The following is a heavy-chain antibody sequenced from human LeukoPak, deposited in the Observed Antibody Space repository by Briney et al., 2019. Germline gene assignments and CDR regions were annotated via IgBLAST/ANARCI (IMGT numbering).Heavy chain of an antibody. J-gene: IGHJ3*02. CDR1: GGSISSSNW. Sequence: PSETLSLTCAVSGGSISSSNWWSWVRQAPGKGLEWVANIKEDGRDTHYVDSVKGRFTISRDNAKSSLYLQMNSLGAEDTAMYYCVRDQDVKILLGVIAYDAFDIWGQGTMVTVSS. V-gene: IGHV3-7*01. CDR2: IKEDGRDT. CDR3: VRDQDVKILLGVIAYDAFDI. D-gene: IGHD2/OR15-2a*01.